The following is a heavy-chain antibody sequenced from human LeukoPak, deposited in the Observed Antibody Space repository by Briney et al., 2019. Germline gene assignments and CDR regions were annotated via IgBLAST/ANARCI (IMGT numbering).Heavy chain of an antibody. CDR3: ARDCSSSSCHGRWFDP. V-gene: IGHV1-46*01. Sequence: VASVKVSCKASGHTFTSLRVHWVRQAPGQGLEWMGIMSPSDGSTDYAQKFQGRVTMTRDTSTSTVYMELSSLRSEDTAVYYCARDCSSSSCHGRWFDPWGQGTLVTVSS. CDR1: GHTFTSLR. D-gene: IGHD2-2*01. J-gene: IGHJ5*02. CDR2: MSPSDGST.